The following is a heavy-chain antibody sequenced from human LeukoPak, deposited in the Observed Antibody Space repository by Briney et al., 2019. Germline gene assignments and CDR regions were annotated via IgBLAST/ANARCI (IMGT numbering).Heavy chain of an antibody. J-gene: IGHJ3*02. CDR2: IYYSGST. CDR1: GASISNYY. Sequence: SETLSLTCTVSGASISNYYWTWIRQPPGKGLEWIGYIYYSGSTNYRPSLKSRVTISVDTSKNQVSLRLRSVTAADTAVYYCARDAAARGYDAFDIWGQGTMVTVSS. V-gene: IGHV4-59*01. CDR3: ARDAAARGYDAFDI. D-gene: IGHD6-6*01.